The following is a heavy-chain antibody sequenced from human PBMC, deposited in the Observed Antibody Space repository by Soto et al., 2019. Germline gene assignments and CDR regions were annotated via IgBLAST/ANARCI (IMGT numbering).Heavy chain of an antibody. V-gene: IGHV4-59*01. CDR2: VYYTGST. CDR3: ARSVAVPGAHIDY. D-gene: IGHD6-19*01. J-gene: IGHJ4*02. CDR1: GGSMSGSY. Sequence: SETLSLTCSVSGGSMSGSYWSWIRQSPGKGLEWLGYVYYTGSTNYSPSLRSRVSISVDTSKNEFSLRLSSVTAADTAVYFCARSVAVPGAHIDYWGQGTQVTVSS.